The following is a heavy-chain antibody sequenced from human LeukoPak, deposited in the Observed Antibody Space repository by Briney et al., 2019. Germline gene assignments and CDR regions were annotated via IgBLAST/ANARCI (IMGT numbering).Heavy chain of an antibody. J-gene: IGHJ4*02. CDR1: GYTFTSYD. CDR2: INPSGGST. V-gene: IGHV1-46*01. CDR3: ARDEGIVVVTGPDY. D-gene: IGHD2-21*02. Sequence: GASVKVSCKASGYTFTSYDINWVRQAPGQGLEWMGIINPSGGSTSYAQKFQGRVTMTRDTSTSTVYMELSSLRSEDTAVYYCARDEGIVVVTGPDYWGQGTLVTVSS.